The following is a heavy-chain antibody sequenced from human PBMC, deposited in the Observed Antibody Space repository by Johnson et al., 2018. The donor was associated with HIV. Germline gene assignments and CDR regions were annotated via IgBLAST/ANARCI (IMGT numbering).Heavy chain of an antibody. CDR2: IYSGGTT. D-gene: IGHD4-11*01. CDR3: GRDINYSNYVTDAFDI. CDR1: GFTFSRYW. J-gene: IGHJ3*02. V-gene: IGHV3-66*02. Sequence: VQLVESGGGLIQPGGSLRLSCAASGFTFSRYWMHWVRQAPGKGLEWVSVIYSGGTTYYADSVKGRFTISRDSSKNTVYLQMNSLRAEDTAVYYCGRDINYSNYVTDAFDIWGQGTVVTVSS.